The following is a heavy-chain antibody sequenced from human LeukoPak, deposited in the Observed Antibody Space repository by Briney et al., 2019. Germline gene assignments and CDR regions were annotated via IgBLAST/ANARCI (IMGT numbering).Heavy chain of an antibody. Sequence: GGSLRLSCAASGFTFTNYWMRWVRQAPGKGLEWVANIKQDGSEKHYVDSVKGRFTISRDNAKNSLYLQMNSLRAEDTAVYYCPRTVTTFWGYHMDVWGKGTTVIVSS. CDR2: IKQDGSEK. J-gene: IGHJ6*03. CDR3: PRTVTTFWGYHMDV. D-gene: IGHD1-7*01. CDR1: GFTFTNYW. V-gene: IGHV3-7*01.